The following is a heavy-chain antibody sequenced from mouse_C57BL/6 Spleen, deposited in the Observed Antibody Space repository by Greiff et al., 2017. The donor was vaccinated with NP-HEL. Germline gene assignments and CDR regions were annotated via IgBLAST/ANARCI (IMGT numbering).Heavy chain of an antibody. J-gene: IGHJ4*01. Sequence: EVQLQQSGPELVKPGASVKISCKASGYTFTDYYMNWVKQSHGKSLEWIGDINPNNGGTSYNQKFKGKATLTVDKSSSTAYMELRSLTSEDSAVYYCAGNYGSSYYYYAMDYWGQGTSVTVSS. CDR1: GYTFTDYY. CDR3: AGNYGSSYYYYAMDY. V-gene: IGHV1-26*01. CDR2: INPNNGGT. D-gene: IGHD1-1*01.